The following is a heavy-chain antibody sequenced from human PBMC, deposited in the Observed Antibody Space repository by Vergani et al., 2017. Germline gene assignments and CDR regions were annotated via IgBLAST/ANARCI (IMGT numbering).Heavy chain of an antibody. V-gene: IGHV3-23*04. CDR2: ISGSGGST. J-gene: IGHJ3*02. D-gene: IGHD1-20*01. Sequence: VQLVESGGGVVQPGGSLRLSCAASGFTFSSYAMSWVRQAPGQGLEWVSAISGSGGSTYYADSVKGRFTISRDNSKNTLYLQMNSLRAEDTALYYCAKDMRGITGTRAFDIWGQGTMVTVSS. CDR1: GFTFSSYA. CDR3: AKDMRGITGTRAFDI.